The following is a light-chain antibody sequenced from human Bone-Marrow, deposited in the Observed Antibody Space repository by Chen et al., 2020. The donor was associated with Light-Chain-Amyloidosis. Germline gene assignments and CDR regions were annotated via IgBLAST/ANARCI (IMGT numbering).Light chain of an antibody. V-gene: IGLV6-57*01. CDR3: QSYQGSSQGV. J-gene: IGLJ3*02. Sequence: NFMLKQPHSVAESPGKTVFISCTRSSGSIATNYVQWYQQRPGSSPTTVIYEDDQRPSGVPDRFSGSIDRSSNSASLTISGLKTDDEADYYCQSYQGSSQGVFGGGTKLTVL. CDR1: SGSIATNY. CDR2: EDD.